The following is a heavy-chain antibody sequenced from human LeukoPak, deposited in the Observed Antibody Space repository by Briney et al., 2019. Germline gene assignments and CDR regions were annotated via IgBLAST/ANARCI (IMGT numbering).Heavy chain of an antibody. Sequence: PGGSLRLSCAASGFTLSSYWMHLVRQATGKGLVWVSRINSDGSSTSYADSVKGRFTISRDNAKNTLYLQMNSLRAEDTAVYYCARVRVGVSTDAFDIWGQGTMVTVSS. CDR2: INSDGSST. V-gene: IGHV3-74*01. CDR1: GFTLSSYW. D-gene: IGHD1-26*01. CDR3: ARVRVGVSTDAFDI. J-gene: IGHJ3*02.